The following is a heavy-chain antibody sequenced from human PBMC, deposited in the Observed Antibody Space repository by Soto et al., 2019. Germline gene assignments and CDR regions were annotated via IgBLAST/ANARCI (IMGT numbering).Heavy chain of an antibody. Sequence: GGSLRLSCAASGFTFSSYGMHWVRQAPGKGLEWVAVIWYDGSNKYYADSVKGRFTISRDNSKNTLYLQMNSLRAEDTAVYYWAREQLPNDYDSSGYYYAAFDIWGQGTMVTVSS. D-gene: IGHD3-22*01. V-gene: IGHV3-33*01. CDR2: IWYDGSNK. CDR1: GFTFSSYG. J-gene: IGHJ3*02. CDR3: AREQLPNDYDSSGYYYAAFDI.